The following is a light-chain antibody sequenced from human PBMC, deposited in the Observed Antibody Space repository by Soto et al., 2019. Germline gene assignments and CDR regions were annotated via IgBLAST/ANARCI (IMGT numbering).Light chain of an antibody. J-gene: IGKJ1*01. CDR2: DAS. Sequence: ILMTQSPATLSVSPGERATLSCRASQSVSNNLAWYQQKPGQAPRLLIYDASTRATGIPARFSGSGSATEFTLTISGLQSEDFAVYYCQQYNNCRPWTFGQGTKLDIK. CDR3: QQYNNCRPWT. V-gene: IGKV3-15*01. CDR1: QSVSNN.